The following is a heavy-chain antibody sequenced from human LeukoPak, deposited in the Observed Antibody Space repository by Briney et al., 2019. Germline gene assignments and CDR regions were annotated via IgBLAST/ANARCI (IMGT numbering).Heavy chain of an antibody. CDR2: IYSGGST. CDR3: ASASGDDSSGG. Sequence: GGSLRLSCAASGFTASSNYMSWVRQAPGKGLEWVSVIYSGGSTYYADSVKGRFTISRDNSKNTLYLQMNSLRAEDTAVYYCASASGDDSSGGWGQGTLVTVSS. D-gene: IGHD3-22*01. J-gene: IGHJ4*02. V-gene: IGHV3-53*01. CDR1: GFTASSNY.